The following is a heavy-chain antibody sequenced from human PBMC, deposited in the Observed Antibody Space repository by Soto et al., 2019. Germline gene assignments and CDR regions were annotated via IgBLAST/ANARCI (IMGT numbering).Heavy chain of an antibody. J-gene: IGHJ6*03. CDR2: MNPNSGNT. Sequence: QVQLVQSGAEVKKPGASVKVSCKASGYTFTSYDINCVRQATGQGLEWMGWMNPNSGNTGYAQKFQGRVTMTRITSISTAYMELSSLRSADTAVYYCATTPRYCSSPSCPPDYYYYYMDVWGKGTTVTVSS. CDR1: GYTFTSYD. CDR3: ATTPRYCSSPSCPPDYYYYYMDV. V-gene: IGHV1-8*01. D-gene: IGHD2-2*01.